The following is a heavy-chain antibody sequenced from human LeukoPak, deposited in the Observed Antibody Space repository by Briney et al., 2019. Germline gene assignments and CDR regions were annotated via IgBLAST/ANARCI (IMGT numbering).Heavy chain of an antibody. CDR1: GGSISSGGYY. D-gene: IGHD1-26*01. J-gene: IGHJ4*02. Sequence: PSETLSLTCTVSGGSISSGGYYWSWIRQHPGKGLEWIGYIYYSGSTYYNPSLKSRVTISVDTSKNQFSLKLSSVTAADTAVYYCARVVGATNVDYWGQGTLVTVSS. V-gene: IGHV4-31*03. CDR3: ARVVGATNVDY. CDR2: IYYSGST.